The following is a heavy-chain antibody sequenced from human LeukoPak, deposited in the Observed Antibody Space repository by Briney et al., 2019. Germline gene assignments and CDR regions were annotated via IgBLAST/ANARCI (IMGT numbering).Heavy chain of an antibody. CDR3: AVLYYYDSSGDY. V-gene: IGHV1-2*06. CDR2: INPNSGGT. D-gene: IGHD3-22*01. CDR1: GYAFTGYY. J-gene: IGHJ4*02. Sequence: ASVTVSCTASGYAFTGYYMHWVRQAPGQGLEWMGRINPNSGGTNYAQKFQGRVTMTRDTSISTAYMELSRLRSDDTAVYYCAVLYYYDSSGDYWGQGTLVTVSS.